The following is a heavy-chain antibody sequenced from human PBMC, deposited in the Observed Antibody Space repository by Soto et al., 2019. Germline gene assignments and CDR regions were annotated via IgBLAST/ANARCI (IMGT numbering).Heavy chain of an antibody. CDR3: ARGAYGDLRRGWFDP. CDR2: ISWNSGSI. V-gene: IGHV3-9*01. Sequence: GGSLRLSCAASGFTFDNFAMHWVRQAPGKGLEWVSGISWNSGSIRYADSVKGRLTISRDNAKNSLYLQMNSLRAEDTALYYCARGAYGDLRRGWFDPWGQGTLVTVSS. CDR1: GFTFDNFA. J-gene: IGHJ5*02. D-gene: IGHD4-17*01.